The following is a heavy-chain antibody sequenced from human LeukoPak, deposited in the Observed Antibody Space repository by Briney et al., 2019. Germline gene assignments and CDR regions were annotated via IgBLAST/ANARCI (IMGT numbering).Heavy chain of an antibody. Sequence: GASVKVSCKASGYTFTSYDINWVRQPTGQGLEWMGWMNPNSGKTSYAHKFQGRGTMTRNTSISKDYMELLSLRSEDTAVYYCSRVGSVGWGQGTLVTASS. CDR2: MNPNSGKT. CDR3: SRVGSVG. J-gene: IGHJ4*02. CDR1: GYTFTSYD. D-gene: IGHD1-26*01. V-gene: IGHV1-8*01.